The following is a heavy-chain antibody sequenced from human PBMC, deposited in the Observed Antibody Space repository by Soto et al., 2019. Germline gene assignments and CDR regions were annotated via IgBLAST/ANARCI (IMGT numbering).Heavy chain of an antibody. CDR1: GFTFSSYW. CDR3: ARALGDYVGGSYRRDAYGMDV. D-gene: IGHD3-16*02. J-gene: IGHJ6*02. Sequence: EVQLVESGGGLVQPGGSLRLSCAASGFTFSSYWMHWVRQAPGKGLVWVSRINSDGSSTSYADSVKGRFTISRDNAKNTLYLQMNSLRAEDTAVYYCARALGDYVGGSYRRDAYGMDVWGQGTTVTVSS. V-gene: IGHV3-74*01. CDR2: INSDGSST.